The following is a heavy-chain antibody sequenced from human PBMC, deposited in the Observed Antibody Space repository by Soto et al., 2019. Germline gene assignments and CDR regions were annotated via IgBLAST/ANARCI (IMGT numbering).Heavy chain of an antibody. D-gene: IGHD3-22*01. J-gene: IGHJ4*02. Sequence: PSETLSLTCSVSGGSISSGYYYWSWIRQPPGKGLEWIGNIYYSGNTYYNPSPKSRLIISVDTSKNQFSLKLSSVTAADTAVYYCAREVYDSSGYYYSNYFDYWGQGTLVTVSS. CDR1: GGSISSGYYY. CDR3: AREVYDSSGYYYSNYFDY. V-gene: IGHV4-30-4*01. CDR2: IYYSGNT.